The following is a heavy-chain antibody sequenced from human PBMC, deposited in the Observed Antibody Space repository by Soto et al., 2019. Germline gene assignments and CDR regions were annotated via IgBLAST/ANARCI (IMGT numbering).Heavy chain of an antibody. CDR1: GYTFTSYG. V-gene: IGHV1-18*01. CDR2: ISAYNGNT. Sequence: ASVKVSCTASGYTFTSYGISWVRQAPGQGLEWMGWISAYNGNTNYAQKLQGRVTMTTDTSTSTAYMELRSLRSDDTAVYYCARGKGGLSSSWYYSFDYWGQGTLVTVSS. D-gene: IGHD6-13*01. CDR3: ARGKGGLSSSWYYSFDY. J-gene: IGHJ4*02.